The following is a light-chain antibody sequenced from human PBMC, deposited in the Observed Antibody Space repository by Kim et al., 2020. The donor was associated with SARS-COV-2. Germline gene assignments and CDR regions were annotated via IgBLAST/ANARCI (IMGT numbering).Light chain of an antibody. J-gene: IGKJ4*01. CDR1: QSVASGY. Sequence: LSPGERVILTCRASQSVASGYLAWYQQKSGQAPRLLIFATSSRATGIPDRFSGSGSGTSFTLTINTLEPEDFAVYFCQQYGSSPLTFGGGTKLEI. CDR2: ATS. V-gene: IGKV3-20*01. CDR3: QQYGSSPLT.